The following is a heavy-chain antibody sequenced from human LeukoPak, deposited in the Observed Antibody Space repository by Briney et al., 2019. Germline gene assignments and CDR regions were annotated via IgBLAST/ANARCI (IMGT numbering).Heavy chain of an antibody. J-gene: IGHJ4*02. Sequence: SETLSLTCAVSGGSISSSNWWSWVRQPPGKGLEWIGEIYHSGSTNYNPSLKSRVTISVDKSKNQFSLKLSSVTAADTAVYYCAREDADPDTDTALDYWGQGTLVTVSS. D-gene: IGHD1-14*01. V-gene: IGHV4-4*02. CDR1: GGSISSSNW. CDR3: AREDADPDTDTALDY. CDR2: IYHSGST.